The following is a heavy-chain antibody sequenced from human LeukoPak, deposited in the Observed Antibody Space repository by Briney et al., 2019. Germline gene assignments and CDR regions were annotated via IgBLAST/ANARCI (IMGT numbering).Heavy chain of an antibody. J-gene: IGHJ4*02. D-gene: IGHD6-19*01. CDR2: INSDGSYT. V-gene: IGHV3-74*01. CDR1: GFTFSSYW. CDR3: AREGAVAATDY. Sequence: GGSLRLSCTASGFTFSSYWMHWVRQAPGKGLVWVSLINSDGSYTDFADSVKGRFSISRDNAKNTLYLQMNSLRAEDTAVYYCAREGAVAATDYWGQGTLVTVSS.